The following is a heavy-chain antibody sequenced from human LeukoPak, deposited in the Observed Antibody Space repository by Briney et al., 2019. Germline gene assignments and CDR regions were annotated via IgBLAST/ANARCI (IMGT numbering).Heavy chain of an antibody. CDR1: GGTFSSYA. CDR2: IIPIFGTA. J-gene: IGHJ6*03. Sequence: SVKVSCKASGGTFSSYAISWVRQAPGQGLEWMGGIIPIFGTANYAQKFQGRVTITADKSTSTAYMELSSLRSDDTAVYYCARVSVGGYYMDVWGEGTTVTISS. CDR3: ARVSVGGYYMDV. D-gene: IGHD3-16*01. V-gene: IGHV1-69*06.